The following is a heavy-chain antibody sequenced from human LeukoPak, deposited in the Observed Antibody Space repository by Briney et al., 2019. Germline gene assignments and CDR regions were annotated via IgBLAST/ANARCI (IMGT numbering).Heavy chain of an antibody. D-gene: IGHD4-11*01. CDR2: IHTSGST. J-gene: IGHJ4*02. V-gene: IGHV4-4*07. CDR1: GGSISSYY. Sequence: SETLSLTCTVSGGSISSYYWSWIRQPAGKGLEWIGRIHTSGSTNYNPSLKSRVTMSVDTSKNQFSLKLSSVTAADTAVYYCARLSTVTTSFDYWGQGTLVTVSS. CDR3: ARLSTVTTSFDY.